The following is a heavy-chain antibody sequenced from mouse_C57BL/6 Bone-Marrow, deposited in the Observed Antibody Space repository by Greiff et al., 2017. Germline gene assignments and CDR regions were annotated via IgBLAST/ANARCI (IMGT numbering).Heavy chain of an antibody. Sequence: EVQVVESGAELVKPGASVKLSCTASGFNIKDYYMHWVKQRTEQGLEWIGRIDPEDGETKYAPKFQGKATITADTSSNTAYLQLSSQTSEDTAVYYCARYHYCGSSYNVDYWGQGTTLTVSS. CDR2: IDPEDGET. CDR1: GFNIKDYY. J-gene: IGHJ2*01. CDR3: ARYHYCGSSYNVDY. V-gene: IGHV14-2*01. D-gene: IGHD1-1*01.